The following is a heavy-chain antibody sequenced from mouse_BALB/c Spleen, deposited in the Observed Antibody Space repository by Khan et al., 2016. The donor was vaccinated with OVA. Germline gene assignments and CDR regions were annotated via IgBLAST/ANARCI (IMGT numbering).Heavy chain of an antibody. CDR3: TRQRCYYGSKPYFDY. Sequence: EVELVESGGDLVRPGGSLTLSCAASGFSFSSYSMSWVRQTPEKRLEWVATISSGGSYTYSPDSVKGRFTISRDNAKNTLYLQMSSLKSKDTALYYCTRQRCYYGSKPYFDYWGQGTTLTVSS. J-gene: IGHJ2*01. CDR1: GFSFSSYS. V-gene: IGHV5-6-4*01. CDR2: ISSGGSYT. D-gene: IGHD1-1*01.